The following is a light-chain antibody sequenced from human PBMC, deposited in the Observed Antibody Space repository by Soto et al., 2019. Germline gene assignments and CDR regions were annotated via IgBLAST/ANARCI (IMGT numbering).Light chain of an antibody. V-gene: IGLV2-8*01. CDR3: CSFAGGTNLV. CDR2: DVS. CDR1: SSDVGGHDY. Sequence: QSVLTQPPSASGSPGQSVTISCTGTSSDVGGHDYVSWYQQYPGKAPKLIIYDVSKRPSGVPDRFSGSKSVNTASLTVSGLQAEDEAYYSCCSFAGGTNLVFGGGTQLTVL. J-gene: IGLJ2*01.